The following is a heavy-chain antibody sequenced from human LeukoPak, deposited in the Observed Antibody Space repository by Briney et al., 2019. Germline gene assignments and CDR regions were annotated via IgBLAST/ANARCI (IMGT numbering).Heavy chain of an antibody. V-gene: IGHV4-34*01. J-gene: IGHJ4*02. CDR3: ARHRRIQLWFDY. D-gene: IGHD5-18*01. Sequence: SETLSLTCAVYGGSFSGYYWSWIRQPPGKGLEWIGEINHGGSTNYNPSLKSRVTISVDTSKNQFSLKLSSVTAADTAVYYCARHRRIQLWFDYWGQGTLVTVSS. CDR2: INHGGST. CDR1: GGSFSGYY.